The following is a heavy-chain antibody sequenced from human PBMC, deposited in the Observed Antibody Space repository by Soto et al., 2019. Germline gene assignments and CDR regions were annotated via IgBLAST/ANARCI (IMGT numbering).Heavy chain of an antibody. CDR3: ASYFLNPTSSHDY. Sequence: SVKVSCKASGGTFSSYAISWVRQAPGQGLEWMGGIIPIFGTANYAQKFQGRVTITADESTSTAYMELSSLRSEDTAVYYCASYFLNPTSSHDYWGQGTLDTVSS. D-gene: IGHD2-2*01. J-gene: IGHJ4*02. CDR2: IIPIFGTA. CDR1: GGTFSSYA. V-gene: IGHV1-69*13.